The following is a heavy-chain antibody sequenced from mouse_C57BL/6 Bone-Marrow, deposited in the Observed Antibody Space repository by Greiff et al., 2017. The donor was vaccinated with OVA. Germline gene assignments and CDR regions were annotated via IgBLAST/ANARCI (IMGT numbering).Heavy chain of an antibody. D-gene: IGHD4-1*01. CDR1: GYSFTGYY. Sequence: VHVKQSGPELVKPGASVKISCKASGYSFTGYYMNWVKQSPEKSLEWIGEINPSTGGTTYNQKFKAKATLTVDKSSSTAYMQLKSLTSEDSAVYYCARRGLGDYWGQGTTLTVSS. CDR2: INPSTGGT. V-gene: IGHV1-42*01. J-gene: IGHJ2*01. CDR3: ARRGLGDY.